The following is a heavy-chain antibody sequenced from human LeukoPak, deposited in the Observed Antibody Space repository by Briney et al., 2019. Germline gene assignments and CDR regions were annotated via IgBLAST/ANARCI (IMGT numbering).Heavy chain of an antibody. J-gene: IGHJ5*02. Sequence: KSSETLSLTCTVSGGSISSGDYYWSWIRQPPGKGLEWYGYMYCSGSTYYSPSLQSRVPMSADTSKNQLSLKLSSLTAADTAVYYCARPYYYDSRIDPWGQGILVTVSS. CDR3: ARPYYYDSRIDP. D-gene: IGHD3-22*01. CDR2: MYCSGST. CDR1: GGSISSGDYY. V-gene: IGHV4-30-4*01.